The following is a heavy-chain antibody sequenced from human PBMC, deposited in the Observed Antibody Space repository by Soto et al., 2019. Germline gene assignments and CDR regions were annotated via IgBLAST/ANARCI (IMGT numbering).Heavy chain of an antibody. D-gene: IGHD3-22*01. V-gene: IGHV3-30-3*01. CDR3: ARDRYYYDSSGYYYHAFDI. J-gene: IGHJ3*02. CDR2: ISYDGSNK. Sequence: GGSLRLSCAASGFTFSSYAMHWVRQAPGKGLEWVAVISYDGSNKYYADSVKGRFTISRDKSKNTLYLQMNSLRAEDTAVYYCARDRYYYDSSGYYYHAFDIWGQGTMVTVSS. CDR1: GFTFSSYA.